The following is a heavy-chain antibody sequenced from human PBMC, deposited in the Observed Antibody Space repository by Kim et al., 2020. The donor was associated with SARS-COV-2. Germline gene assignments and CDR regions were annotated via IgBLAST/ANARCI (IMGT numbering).Heavy chain of an antibody. Sequence: GGSLRLSCAASGFTFSSYGMHWVRQAPGKGLEWVAVISYDGSNKYYADSVKGRFTISRDNSKKTPYLQMNSLRAEETAVYYCARDIVATIEAYWGQGTL. J-gene: IGHJ4*02. D-gene: IGHD5-12*01. CDR1: GFTFSSYG. CDR3: ARDIVATIEAY. CDR2: ISYDGSNK. V-gene: IGHV3-33*05.